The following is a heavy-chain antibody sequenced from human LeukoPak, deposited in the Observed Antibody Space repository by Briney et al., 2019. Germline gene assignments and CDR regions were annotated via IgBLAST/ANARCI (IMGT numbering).Heavy chain of an antibody. J-gene: IGHJ6*02. Sequence: GGSLRLSCAASGFTVSSNYMTWVRQAPGKGLEWVSVVYTGGSTYSADSVKGRFTISRDNAKNSLYLQMNSLRAEDTAVYYCARDMFCSSTSCRGKYYYYGMDVWGQGTTVTVSS. CDR3: ARDMFCSSTSCRGKYYYYGMDV. V-gene: IGHV3-53*01. D-gene: IGHD2-2*01. CDR2: VYTGGST. CDR1: GFTVSSNY.